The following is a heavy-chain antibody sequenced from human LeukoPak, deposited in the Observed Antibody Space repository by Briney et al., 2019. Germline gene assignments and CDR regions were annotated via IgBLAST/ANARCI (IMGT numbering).Heavy chain of an antibody. D-gene: IGHD3-10*01. CDR1: GVSISSYY. CDR3: ARGGYYGSGNDFRFDP. CDR2: IYYSGST. V-gene: IGHV4-59*01. J-gene: IGHJ5*02. Sequence: SETLSLTCTVSGVSISSYYRSWIRQPPGKGLEWIGYIYYSGSTNYNPSPKSRVTISVDTSKNQFSLKLTSVTAADTAVYFCARGGYYGSGNDFRFDPWGQGTLVTVSS.